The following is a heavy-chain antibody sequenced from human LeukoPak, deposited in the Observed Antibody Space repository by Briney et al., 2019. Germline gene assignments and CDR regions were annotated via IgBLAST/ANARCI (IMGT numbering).Heavy chain of an antibody. CDR3: AKGYYDSSGYVDY. D-gene: IGHD3-22*01. J-gene: IGHJ4*02. Sequence: GGSLRLSCAASGFTFDDYAMHWVRQAPGKGLEWVSGISWNSGSIGYADSVKGRSTISRDNAKNSLYLQMNSLRAEDTALYYCAKGYYDSSGYVDYWGQGTLVTVSS. V-gene: IGHV3-9*01. CDR1: GFTFDDYA. CDR2: ISWNSGSI.